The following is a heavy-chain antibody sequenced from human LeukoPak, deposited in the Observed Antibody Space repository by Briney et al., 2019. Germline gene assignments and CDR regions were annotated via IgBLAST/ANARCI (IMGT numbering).Heavy chain of an antibody. CDR1: GFTFSSYS. Sequence: GGSLTLSCAASGFTFSSYSMNWVRQAPGKGLEWVSSINGSSSYIYYADLVKGRFTISRDNAKNSLYLQINSLRAEDTAVYYCARGLGSSWYSPDYWGQGTLVTVSS. J-gene: IGHJ4*02. V-gene: IGHV3-21*01. CDR3: ARGLGSSWYSPDY. D-gene: IGHD6-13*01. CDR2: INGSSSYI.